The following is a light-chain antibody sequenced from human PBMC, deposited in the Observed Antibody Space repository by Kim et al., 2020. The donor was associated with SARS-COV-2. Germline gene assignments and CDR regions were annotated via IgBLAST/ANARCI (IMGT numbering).Light chain of an antibody. CDR2: AAS. Sequence: ASIGDRVTITCRASQDISNYLAWFQLKPGKAPKLLIYAASALQPGVPSRFSGSGSGTDFTLTVTSLQPEDVATYYCQKCDSAPWTFGQGTKVDIK. V-gene: IGKV1-27*01. CDR3: QKCDSAPWT. CDR1: QDISNY. J-gene: IGKJ1*01.